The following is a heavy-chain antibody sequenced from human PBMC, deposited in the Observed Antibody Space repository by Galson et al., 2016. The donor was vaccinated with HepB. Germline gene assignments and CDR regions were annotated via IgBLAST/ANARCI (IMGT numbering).Heavy chain of an antibody. Sequence: SLRLSCAASAFTFRSHAMTWVRQAPGKGLEWVSSLASDGSTYYADSVKGRFTISRDNSKNTLYRQMNSLKTEDTAVYYCRYGMDVWGQGTTVTVS. V-gene: IGHV3-23*01. CDR3: RYGMDV. CDR2: LASDGST. J-gene: IGHJ6*02. CDR1: AFTFRSHA.